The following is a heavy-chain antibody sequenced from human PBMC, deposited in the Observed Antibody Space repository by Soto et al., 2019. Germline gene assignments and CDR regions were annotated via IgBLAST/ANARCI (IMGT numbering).Heavy chain of an antibody. CDR1: GFTFSSHR. J-gene: IGHJ6*02. V-gene: IGHV3-7*01. D-gene: IGHD6-13*01. Sequence: PGGSLTLSCATTGFTFSSHRMRWVGQASGKGLEWVANIKQDGSEKYYVDSVKGRFTISRDNAKNSLYLQMNSLRAEDTAVYYCARDQDSSSWFYYSYGMDVWGQGT. CDR3: ARDQDSSSWFYYSYGMDV. CDR2: IKQDGSEK.